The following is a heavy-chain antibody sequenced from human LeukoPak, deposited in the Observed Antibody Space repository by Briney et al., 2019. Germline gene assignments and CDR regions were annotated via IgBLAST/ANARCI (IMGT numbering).Heavy chain of an antibody. CDR1: GFTFSSYG. CDR3: ARVFWEKDGFIGAFDI. J-gene: IGHJ3*02. Sequence: GGSLRLSCAASGFTFSSYGMHRVRQAPGKGLEWVAVIWYDGSNKYYADSVKGRLTISRDNSKNTLYLQMNSLRAEDTAVYYCARVFWEKDGFIGAFDIWGQGTMVTVSS. V-gene: IGHV3-33*01. CDR2: IWYDGSNK. D-gene: IGHD3-3*01.